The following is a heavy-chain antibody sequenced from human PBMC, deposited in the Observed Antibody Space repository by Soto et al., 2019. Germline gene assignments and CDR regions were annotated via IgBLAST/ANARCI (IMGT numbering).Heavy chain of an antibody. V-gene: IGHV1-18*01. CDR1: GYTFTSYG. J-gene: IGHJ4*02. Sequence: ASVKVSCKASGYTFTSYGISWARQAPGQGLEWMGWISAYNGNTNYAQKLQGRVTMTTDTSTSTTYMELRSLRSDDTAVYYCARDPLIAVAQLWGQGTLVTVSS. D-gene: IGHD6-13*01. CDR2: ISAYNGNT. CDR3: ARDPLIAVAQL.